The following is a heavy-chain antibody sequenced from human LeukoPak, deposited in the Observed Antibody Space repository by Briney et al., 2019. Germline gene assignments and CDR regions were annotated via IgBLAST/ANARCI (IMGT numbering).Heavy chain of an antibody. CDR2: INQDASEI. CDR3: TRAMDV. CDR1: GFTFSSYA. V-gene: IGHV3-7*03. Sequence: GGSLRLSCAASGFTFSSYAMSWLRQAPGKGLEWVANINQDASEIYYVDSVKGRFTISRDNAKNSVYLQMNSLRADDTAVYYCTRAMDVWGRGTTVTVSS. J-gene: IGHJ6*02.